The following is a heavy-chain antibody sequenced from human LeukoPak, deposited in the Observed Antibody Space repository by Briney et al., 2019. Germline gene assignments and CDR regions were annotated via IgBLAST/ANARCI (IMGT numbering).Heavy chain of an antibody. CDR3: ATAVASSSGWYADY. Sequence: GGSLRLSCAASGFAFSSSAMHWVRQAPGKGLEWVAVIWYDGSNKYYADSVKGRFTVSRDNSKNTLYLQMNSLRAEDTAVYYCATAVASSSGWYADYWGQGTLVTVSS. CDR1: GFAFSSSA. CDR2: IWYDGSNK. V-gene: IGHV3-33*08. D-gene: IGHD6-19*01. J-gene: IGHJ4*02.